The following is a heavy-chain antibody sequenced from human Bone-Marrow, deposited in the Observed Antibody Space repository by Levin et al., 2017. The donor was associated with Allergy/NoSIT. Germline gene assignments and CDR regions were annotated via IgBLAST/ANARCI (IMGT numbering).Heavy chain of an antibody. CDR1: GGSISSYY. CDR2: IYTSGST. D-gene: IGHD3-22*01. CDR3: ARDPGYYDSSGVIYYYGMDV. Sequence: SETLSLTCTVSGGSISSYYWSWIRQPAGKGLEWIGRIYTSGSTNYNPSLKSRVTMSVDTSKNQFSLKLSSVTAADTAVYYCARDPGYYDSSGVIYYYGMDVWGQGTTVTVSS. J-gene: IGHJ6*02. V-gene: IGHV4-4*07.